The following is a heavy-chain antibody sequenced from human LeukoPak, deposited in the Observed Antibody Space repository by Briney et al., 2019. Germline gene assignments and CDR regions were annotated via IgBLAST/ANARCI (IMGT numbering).Heavy chain of an antibody. CDR1: EFTFSNYW. CDR2: INSDGSGT. CDR3: AREVGSGSSDRYFDY. J-gene: IGHJ4*02. V-gene: IGHV3-74*01. Sequence: PGGSLRLSCAASEFTFSNYWIHWVRQAPGKGLVWVSRINSDGSGTKYADSVKGRFTISRDNSNNTLYLQMKGLRAEDTAVYYCAREVGSGSSDRYFDYWGQGTLVTVSS. D-gene: IGHD3-10*01.